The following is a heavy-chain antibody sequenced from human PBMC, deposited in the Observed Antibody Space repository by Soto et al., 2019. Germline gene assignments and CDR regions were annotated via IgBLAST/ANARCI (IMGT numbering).Heavy chain of an antibody. D-gene: IGHD2-2*01. V-gene: IGHV1-69*01. CDR3: ARSQGSSTSLEIYYYYYYGMDV. Sequence: QLQLVQSGAEVKKPGSSVKVSCKASGGTFSSYAISWVRQAPGQGLEWMGGIIPISDTTNYAQKFQGRVTITADESTSTAYMELSSLRSEDTAVYYCARSQGSSTSLEIYYYYYYGMDVWGQGTTVTVCS. CDR1: GGTFSSYA. J-gene: IGHJ6*02. CDR2: IIPISDTT.